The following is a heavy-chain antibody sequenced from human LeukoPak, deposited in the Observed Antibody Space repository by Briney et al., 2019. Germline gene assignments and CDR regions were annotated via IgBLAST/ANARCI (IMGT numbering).Heavy chain of an antibody. Sequence: ASVKVSFKASGYTFTGYYMHWVRQAPGQGLEWMGWINPNSGGTNYAQKFQGRVTMTRDTSISTAYMELSRLRSDDTAVYYCARSPTSYDSSGYLPYWGQGTLVTVSS. CDR2: INPNSGGT. J-gene: IGHJ4*02. CDR3: ARSPTSYDSSGYLPY. V-gene: IGHV1-2*02. CDR1: GYTFTGYY. D-gene: IGHD3-22*01.